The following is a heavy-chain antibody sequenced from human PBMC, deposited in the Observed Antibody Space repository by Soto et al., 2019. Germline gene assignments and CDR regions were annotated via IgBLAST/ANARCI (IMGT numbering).Heavy chain of an antibody. CDR3: ARGVSSYYYDSSGYYSGMVAFDI. Sequence: ASVKVSCKASGYTFTGYYMHWVRQAPGQGLEGMGWINPNSGGTNYAQKFQGWVTMTRDTSISTAYMELSRLRSDDTAVYYCARGVSSYYYDSSGYYSGMVAFDIWGQ. J-gene: IGHJ3*02. CDR1: GYTFTGYY. D-gene: IGHD3-22*01. V-gene: IGHV1-2*04. CDR2: INPNSGGT.